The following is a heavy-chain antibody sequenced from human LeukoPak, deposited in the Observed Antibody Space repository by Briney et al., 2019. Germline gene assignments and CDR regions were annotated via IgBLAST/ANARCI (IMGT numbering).Heavy chain of an antibody. CDR1: GFIFSDYG. J-gene: IGHJ4*02. CDR3: AKDLFRWSFDH. CDR2: IRHDGSNK. Sequence: GGSRRLSCAASGFIFSDYGMNWVRQVPGKGLEWLTFIRHDGSNKFYAESVKGRFTISRDMSKNTLYLQMNNLRAEDTAVYFCAKDLFRWSFDHWGQGNLVTVSS. D-gene: IGHD2-15*01. V-gene: IGHV3-30*02.